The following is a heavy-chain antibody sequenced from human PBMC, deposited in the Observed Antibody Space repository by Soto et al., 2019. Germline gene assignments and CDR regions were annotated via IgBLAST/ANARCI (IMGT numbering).Heavy chain of an antibody. CDR1: DGSISGYY. D-gene: IGHD3-16*01. CDR3: VRGDVFDI. Sequence: SETLSLTCTVSDGSISGYYLSWVRQPAGKGLEWIGRIFSVGNTNYNPSLKSRVTMSADTSQNQFSLRLTSVTAADTAIYYCVRGDVFDIWGRGTMVTV. V-gene: IGHV4-4*07. J-gene: IGHJ3*02. CDR2: IFSVGNT.